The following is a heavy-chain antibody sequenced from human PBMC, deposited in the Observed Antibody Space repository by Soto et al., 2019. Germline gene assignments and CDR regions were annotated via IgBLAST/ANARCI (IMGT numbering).Heavy chain of an antibody. D-gene: IGHD6-19*01. CDR3: ASGYSSGWYRGDYFDY. CDR1: GFTVSSNY. J-gene: IGHJ4*02. Sequence: EVQLVESGGGLLQPGGSLRLSCAASGFTVSSNYMSWVRQAPGKGLEWVSVIYSGGSTYYADSVKGRFTISRDNSKNKLYLQMNSLRAEDTAVYYCASGYSSGWYRGDYFDYWGQGTLVTVSS. CDR2: IYSGGST. V-gene: IGHV3-66*01.